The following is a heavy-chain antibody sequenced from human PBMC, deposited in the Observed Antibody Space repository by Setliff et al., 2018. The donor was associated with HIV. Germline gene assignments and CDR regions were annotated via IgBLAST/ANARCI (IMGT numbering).Heavy chain of an antibody. CDR2: ISSSSSYI. V-gene: IGHV3-21*01. CDR1: GFTSSSYS. CDR3: ASTGYSSSWYVDY. J-gene: IGHJ4*02. D-gene: IGHD6-13*01. Sequence: GGSLRLSCAASGFTSSSYSMNWVRQAPGKGLEWVSSISSSSSYIYYADSVKGRFTISRDNAKNSLYLQMNSLRAEDTAVYYCASTGYSSSWYVDYWGQGTLVTVSS.